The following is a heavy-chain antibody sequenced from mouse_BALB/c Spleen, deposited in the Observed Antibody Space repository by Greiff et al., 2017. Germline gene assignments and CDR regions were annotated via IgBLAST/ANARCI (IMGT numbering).Heavy chain of an antibody. Sequence: EVKVVESGGDLVKPGGSLKLSCAASGFTFSSYGMSWVRQTPDKRLEWVATISSGGSYTYYPDSVKGRFTISRDNAKNTLYLQMSSLKSEDTAMYYCAGHRYDEDGFAYWGQGTLVTVSA. D-gene: IGHD2-14*01. CDR2: ISSGGSYT. J-gene: IGHJ3*01. V-gene: IGHV5-6*01. CDR1: GFTFSSYG. CDR3: AGHRYDEDGFAY.